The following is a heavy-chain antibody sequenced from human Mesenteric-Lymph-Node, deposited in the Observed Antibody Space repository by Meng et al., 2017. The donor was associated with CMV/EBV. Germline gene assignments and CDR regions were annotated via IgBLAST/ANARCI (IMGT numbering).Heavy chain of an antibody. D-gene: IGHD5-18*01. CDR1: GFTVSSNY. Sequence: LSCAASGFTVSSNYMSWVRQAPGKGLEWVSVIYSGGSTYYADSVKGRFTISRDNSKNTLYLQMNSLRAEDTAVYYCARLGLWLRGGDYGGQGTLVTVSS. CDR3: ARLGLWLRGGDY. V-gene: IGHV3-66*01. J-gene: IGHJ4*02. CDR2: IYSGGST.